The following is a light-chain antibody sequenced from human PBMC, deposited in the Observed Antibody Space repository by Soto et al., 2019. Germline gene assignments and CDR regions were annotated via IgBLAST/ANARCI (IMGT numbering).Light chain of an antibody. CDR2: GAS. V-gene: IGKV3-20*01. CDR1: QSLITRY. J-gene: IGKJ5*01. Sequence: IVLTQSPGTLSLFPGERATLSCRASQSLITRYLAWYQQKPGQAPRLLINGASSRATGIPDRFSGSGSGTDFTLTISRLEPEDFAVYSCQQYGTSPTFGQGTRLEIK. CDR3: QQYGTSPT.